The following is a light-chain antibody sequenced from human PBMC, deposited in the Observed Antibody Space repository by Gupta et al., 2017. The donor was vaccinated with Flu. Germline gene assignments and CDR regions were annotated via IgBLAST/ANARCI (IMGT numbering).Light chain of an antibody. CDR2: EVT. CDR1: RDIGSNNS. Sequence: RDIGSNNSGPWYQQYPVRAPKLLIYEVTKRPSGVPDRFSGSKSGDTASLTVSELQTEDEAVYYCFSHAGNFNVMFGGGTKLTVV. J-gene: IGLJ3*02. CDR3: FSHAGNFNVM. V-gene: IGLV2-8*01.